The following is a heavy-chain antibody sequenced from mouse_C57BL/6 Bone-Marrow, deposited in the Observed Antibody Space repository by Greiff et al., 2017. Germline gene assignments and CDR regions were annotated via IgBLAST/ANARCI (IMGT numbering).Heavy chain of an antibody. D-gene: IGHD2-4*01. CDR1: GYAFSGYW. CDR3: ARRGNYDYVGFAY. CDR2: IYPGDGDT. V-gene: IGHV1-80*01. Sequence: QVQLQQSGAELVRPGASVKISCTASGYAFSGYWMHWVKQRPGKGLEWIGKIYPGDGDTNYNGKFQGKATLTADKSSSTAYMQLSSLTSEDSAVYFCARRGNYDYVGFAYRGQAALVTASA. J-gene: IGHJ3*01.